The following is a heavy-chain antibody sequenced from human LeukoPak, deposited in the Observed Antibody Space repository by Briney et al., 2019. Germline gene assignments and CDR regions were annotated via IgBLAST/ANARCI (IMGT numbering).Heavy chain of an antibody. J-gene: IGHJ4*02. Sequence: SETLSLTCTVSGGSISSHYWSWIRQPPGKGLEWIGSIYHSGSTYYNPSLKSRVTISVDTSKNQFSLKLSSVTAADTAVYYCARDAGIAAAGIIDYWGQGTLVTVSS. D-gene: IGHD6-13*01. CDR2: IYHSGST. CDR1: GGSISSHY. V-gene: IGHV4-38-2*02. CDR3: ARDAGIAAAGIIDY.